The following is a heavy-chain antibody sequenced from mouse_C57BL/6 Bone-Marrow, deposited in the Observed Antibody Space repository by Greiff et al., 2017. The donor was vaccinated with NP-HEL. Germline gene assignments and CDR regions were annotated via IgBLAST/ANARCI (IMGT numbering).Heavy chain of an antibody. V-gene: IGHV3-6*01. D-gene: IGHD1-1*01. CDR3: ARDGDWTTVVAFYWYFDV. Sequence: EVKLQESGPGLVKPSQSLSLTCSVTGYSITSGYYWNWIRQFPGNKLEWMGYISYDGSNNYNPSLKNRIPITRDTSKNQFFLKLNSVTTEDTATYYCARDGDWTTVVAFYWYFDVWGTGTTVTVSS. CDR1: GYSITSGYY. J-gene: IGHJ1*03. CDR2: ISYDGSN.